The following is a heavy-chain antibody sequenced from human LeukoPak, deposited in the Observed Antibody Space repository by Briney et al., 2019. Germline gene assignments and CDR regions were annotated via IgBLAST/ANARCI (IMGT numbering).Heavy chain of an antibody. Sequence: GGSLRLSCAASGFTFSSYSMNWVRQAPGKGLEWVSSISSSSSYIYYADSVKGRFTISRDNAKNSLYLQMNSLRAEDTAVYYCASQRLAYCGGGCQDYWGQGTLVTVSS. CDR2: ISSSSSYI. J-gene: IGHJ4*02. CDR1: GFTFSSYS. CDR3: ASQRLAYCGGGCQDY. D-gene: IGHD2-21*02. V-gene: IGHV3-21*01.